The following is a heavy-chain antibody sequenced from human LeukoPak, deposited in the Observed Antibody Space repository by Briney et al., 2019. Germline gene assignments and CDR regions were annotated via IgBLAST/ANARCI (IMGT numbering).Heavy chain of an antibody. CDR1: GGTFSSYA. CDR2: IIPIFGTA. Sequence: GASVKVSCKASGGTFSSYAISWVRQAPGQGLEWMGGIIPIFGTANYAQKFQGRVTITADESTSTAYMELSSLRSEDTAVYYCATRSARGTGYYPFDYWGQGTLVTVSS. CDR3: ATRSARGTGYYPFDY. D-gene: IGHD3/OR15-3a*01. J-gene: IGHJ4*02. V-gene: IGHV1-69*13.